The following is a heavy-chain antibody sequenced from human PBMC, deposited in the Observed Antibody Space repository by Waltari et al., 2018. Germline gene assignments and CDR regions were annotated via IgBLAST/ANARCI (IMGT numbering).Heavy chain of an antibody. CDR3: ARANSRHTQEYHGMDV. J-gene: IGHJ6*02. V-gene: IGHV3-21*02. D-gene: IGHD6-6*01. CDR2: ISSGSTYI. CDR1: GFTFRAHS. Sequence: EVQLVESGGGLVKPGGSLRLSCEASGFTFRAHSMNWVRQAPGKGLEWVSSISSGSTYIFYSDLVKGRFFISRDNANNSLYLQMNSLTAEDTAVYYCARANSRHTQEYHGMDVWGQGTTITVSS.